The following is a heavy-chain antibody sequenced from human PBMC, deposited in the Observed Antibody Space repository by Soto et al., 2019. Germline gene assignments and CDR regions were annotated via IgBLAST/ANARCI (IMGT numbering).Heavy chain of an antibody. Sequence: QVQLVQSGAEEKKPGASVKVSCKASGYTFTSYAMHWVRQAPGQRLEWMGWINAGNGNTKYSQKFQGRVTITRDTSASPAYMELRSLRSEDTAVYYCARGPGGGASRGDYWGQGTLVTVSS. CDR1: GYTFTSYA. D-gene: IGHD2-2*01. CDR3: ARGPGGGASRGDY. J-gene: IGHJ4*02. CDR2: INAGNGNT. V-gene: IGHV1-3*05.